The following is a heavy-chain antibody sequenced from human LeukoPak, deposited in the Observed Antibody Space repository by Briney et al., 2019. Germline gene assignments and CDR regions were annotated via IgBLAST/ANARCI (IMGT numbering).Heavy chain of an antibody. CDR3: ARSAAYYNEADI. J-gene: IGHJ3*02. V-gene: IGHV1-46*01. CDR2: INPSGGST. Sequence: GASVKVSCKTSGYTFTSYYIHWVRLAPGQGLEWMGIINPSGGSTTYAQKFQGRLTMTSATSTSTVYMELSSLRSEDTAVYYCARSAAYYNEADIWGQGTMVTVSS. CDR1: GYTFTSYY. D-gene: IGHD3-9*01.